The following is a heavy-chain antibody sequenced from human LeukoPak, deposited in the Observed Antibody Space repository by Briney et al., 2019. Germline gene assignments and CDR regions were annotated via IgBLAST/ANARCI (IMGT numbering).Heavy chain of an antibody. CDR1: GGSFSGYY. J-gene: IGHJ4*02. Sequence: SETLSLTCAVYGGSFSGYYRSWIRQPPGKGLEWIGEINHSGSTNYNPSLKSRVTISVDTSKNQFSLKLSSVTAADTAVYYCARGPDTAISRDLDYWGQGTLVTVSS. CDR3: ARGPDTAISRDLDY. CDR2: INHSGST. D-gene: IGHD5-18*01. V-gene: IGHV4-34*01.